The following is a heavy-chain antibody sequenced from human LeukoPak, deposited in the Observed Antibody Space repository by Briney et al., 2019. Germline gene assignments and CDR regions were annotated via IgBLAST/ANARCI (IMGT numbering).Heavy chain of an antibody. CDR1: GGTFNNSA. J-gene: IGHJ5*02. CDR2: TMPLFGTA. Sequence: ASVKVSCKTSGGTFNNSAISCVRQAPGQGLEWLGGTMPLFGTAGYARKFQGRVTITKDESTRTVYLELTSLTSDDTAVYYCARDVHGDYGSGWFDPWGQGTLVSVSS. CDR3: ARDVHGDYGSGWFDP. D-gene: IGHD2-21*01. V-gene: IGHV1-69*05.